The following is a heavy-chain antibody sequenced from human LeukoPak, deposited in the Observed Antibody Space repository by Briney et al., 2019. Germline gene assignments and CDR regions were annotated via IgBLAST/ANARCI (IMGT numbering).Heavy chain of an antibody. CDR1: GFIVSYSY. CDR2: VYSGGST. V-gene: IGHV3-66*02. Sequence: PGGSLRLSCAASGFIVSYSYMSWVRQAPGKGLEWVSLVYSGGSTFYADSVKGRFTIPRDNSKNTLYLQMNSLRVEDTAVYYCAKAYGDYASMDYWGQGTLVTVSS. CDR3: AKAYGDYASMDY. D-gene: IGHD4-17*01. J-gene: IGHJ4*02.